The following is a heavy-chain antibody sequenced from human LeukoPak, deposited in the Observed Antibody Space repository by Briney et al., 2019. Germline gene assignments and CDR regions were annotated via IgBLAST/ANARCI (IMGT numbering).Heavy chain of an antibody. CDR3: ARDRAGASTDYFDY. CDR2: IYTSGST. CDR1: GGSISSYY. V-gene: IGHV4-4*07. J-gene: IGHJ4*02. Sequence: SETLSLTCTVSGGSISSYYWSWIRQPAGKGLEWIGRIYTSGSTNYNPSLKSRVTISVDTSKNQFSLKLSSVTAADTAVYYCARDRAGASTDYFDYWGQGTLVTVSS. D-gene: IGHD3-10*01.